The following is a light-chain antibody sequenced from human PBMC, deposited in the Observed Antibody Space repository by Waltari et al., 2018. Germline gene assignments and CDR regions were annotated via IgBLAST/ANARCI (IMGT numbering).Light chain of an antibody. CDR3: CSYAGTYTVRV. CDR1: SSDVGAYNH. V-gene: IGLV2-11*01. Sequence: QSALTQPRSVSGSPGQSVTISCTGTSSDVGAYNHASWYQQHPGKAPKLMIYGVSKRPSGVPDRFSGSKSGNTASLTISGLQAEDEGDYYCCSYAGTYTVRVFGGGTKVTVL. CDR2: GVS. J-gene: IGLJ3*02.